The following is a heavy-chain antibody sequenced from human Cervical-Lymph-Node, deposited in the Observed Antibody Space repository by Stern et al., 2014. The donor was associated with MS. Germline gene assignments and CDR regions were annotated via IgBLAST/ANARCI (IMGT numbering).Heavy chain of an antibody. J-gene: IGHJ4*02. CDR3: ARGPVQDRPDY. D-gene: IGHD1-1*01. Sequence: QMLLVHSGAEAKKPGASVKVSCKASGHTFTSYYMHWVRQAPGQGLGRMGRINPSGDSTSYAQKFQGRVTLTRDTSTSTVYMELSSLRSEDTAVYYCARGPVQDRPDYWGQGTLVTVSA. CDR2: INPSGDST. V-gene: IGHV1-46*01. CDR1: GHTFTSYY.